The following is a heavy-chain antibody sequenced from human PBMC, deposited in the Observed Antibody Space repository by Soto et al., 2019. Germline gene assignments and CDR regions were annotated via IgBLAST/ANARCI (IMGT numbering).Heavy chain of an antibody. Sequence: EVQLLESGGGLIQPGGSLRLSCEASGFTFSGSAMDWVRQASGKGLEWVGRIRSKANSYATAYAASVKGRFTISRDDSKNTAYLQMNSLKTEDTAVYYCTRYPLLPDDLGIGWFDPWGQGTLVTVSS. CDR1: GFTFSGSA. D-gene: IGHD2-2*03. V-gene: IGHV3-73*01. CDR3: TRYPLLPDDLGIGWFDP. CDR2: IRSKANSYAT. J-gene: IGHJ5*02.